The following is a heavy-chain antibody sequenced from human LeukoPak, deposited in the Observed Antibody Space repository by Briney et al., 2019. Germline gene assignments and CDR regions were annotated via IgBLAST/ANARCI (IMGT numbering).Heavy chain of an antibody. CDR1: GFTFSSYG. CDR3: ARDPGDPPYFDY. D-gene: IGHD3-16*01. CDR2: IWYDGSNK. V-gene: IGHV3-33*01. Sequence: GGSLRLSCAAPGFTFSSYGMHRVRQAPGKGLDRVAVIWYDGSNKYYADSVKGRFTISRDNSKNTLYLQMNSLRAEDTAVYYCARDPGDPPYFDYWGQGTLVTVSS. J-gene: IGHJ4*02.